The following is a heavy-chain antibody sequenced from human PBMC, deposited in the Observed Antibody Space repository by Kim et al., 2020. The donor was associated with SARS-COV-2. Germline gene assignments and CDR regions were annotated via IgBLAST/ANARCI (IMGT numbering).Heavy chain of an antibody. CDR1: GGSISSDY. CDR3: ARVETYYQYSGRPGWYFGL. CDR2: GYYTGST. D-gene: IGHD3-10*01. V-gene: IGHV4-59*01. Sequence: SETRSLTCTVSGGSISSDYWSWIRQPPGKGLEWIGYGYYTGSTNYNPSLKSRVTISVDTSKNQFSLKLNSVTAAATAVYYCARVETYYQYSGRPGWYFGL. J-gene: IGHJ2*01.